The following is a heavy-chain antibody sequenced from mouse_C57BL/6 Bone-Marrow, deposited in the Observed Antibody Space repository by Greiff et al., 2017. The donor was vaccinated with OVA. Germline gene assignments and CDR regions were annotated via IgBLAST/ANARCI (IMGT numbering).Heavy chain of an antibody. Sequence: VQLQQSGPGLVQPSQSLSITCTVSGFSLTSYGVHWVRQSPGKGLEWLGVIWRGGSTDYNAAFMSRLSITKDNSKSQVFFKMNSLQADDTAIYYCAPSYDGYSYYYAMDYWGQGTSVTVSS. D-gene: IGHD2-3*01. CDR3: APSYDGYSYYYAMDY. CDR2: IWRGGST. J-gene: IGHJ4*01. CDR1: GFSLTSYG. V-gene: IGHV2-5*01.